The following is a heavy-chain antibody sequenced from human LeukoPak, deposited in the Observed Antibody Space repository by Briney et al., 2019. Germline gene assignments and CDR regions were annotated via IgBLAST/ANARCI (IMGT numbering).Heavy chain of an antibody. CDR2: INPNSGRT. CDR3: ARGPGYGLDY. J-gene: IGHJ4*02. D-gene: IGHD5-12*01. Sequence: ASVKVSCKASGHTFTGYYMHWVRQAPGQGLEWMGWINPNSGRTNYAQKFQGRVTMTRDTSISTAYMELSGLRSDDTAVYYCARGPGYGLDYWGQGTLVTVSS. CDR1: GHTFTGYY. V-gene: IGHV1-2*02.